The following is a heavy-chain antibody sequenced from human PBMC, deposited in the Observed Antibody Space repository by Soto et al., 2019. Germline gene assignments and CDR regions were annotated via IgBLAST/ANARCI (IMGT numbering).Heavy chain of an antibody. D-gene: IGHD2-21*02. CDR1: GYSFTSYW. Sequence: GESLKISCKGSGYSFTSYWIGWERQMPGKGLGWMGIIYPGDSDTIYSPSFQCQVTISADKSISTAYLQWSSLKPADTAMYYCARNCGGDCYDAFDIWGQGTMVTVSS. V-gene: IGHV5-51*01. CDR2: IYPGDSDT. J-gene: IGHJ3*02. CDR3: ARNCGGDCYDAFDI.